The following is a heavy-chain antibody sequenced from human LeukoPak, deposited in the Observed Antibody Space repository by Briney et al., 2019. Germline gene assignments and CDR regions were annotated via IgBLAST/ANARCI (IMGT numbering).Heavy chain of an antibody. CDR1: GYTFPIYG. Sequence: VASVKVSCKTSGYTFPIYGIGWVRQAPGQGLEWMGWISPYSGDTNYAQKLQDRVTMTTDTSTSIAYMDLRSLRSDDTAVYYCARLDYGSGTYYHFDYWGQGTLVTVSS. V-gene: IGHV1-18*01. D-gene: IGHD3-10*01. J-gene: IGHJ4*02. CDR3: ARLDYGSGTYYHFDY. CDR2: ISPYSGDT.